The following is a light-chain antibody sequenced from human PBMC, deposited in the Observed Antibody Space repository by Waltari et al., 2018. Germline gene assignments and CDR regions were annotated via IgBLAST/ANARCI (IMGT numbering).Light chain of an antibody. J-gene: IGKJ2*01. CDR1: QRVSGN. CDR3: QQYNNWPPYT. CDR2: CAS. Sequence: EIVLTQSPATLSVSPGERATLSYRASQRVSGNLAWYQQKPGQATRLLIYCASTRATGIPARCRGSGSGTEFTLTISSLQSEDFAVYYCQQYNNWPPYTFGQGTKLEIK. V-gene: IGKV3-15*01.